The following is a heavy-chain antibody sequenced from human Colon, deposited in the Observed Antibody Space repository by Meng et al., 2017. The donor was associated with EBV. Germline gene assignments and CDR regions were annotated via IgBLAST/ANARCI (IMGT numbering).Heavy chain of an antibody. J-gene: IGHJ4*02. V-gene: IGHV3-21*02. CDR3: ARDNSLRG. CDR2: ISSDSSYI. CDR1: GFTFSDYN. Sequence: EVQLVESGGGLVKPGGFLRLSCVGSGFTFSDYNMNWVRQAPGKGLAWVSSISSDSSYIYYADSVKGRFTISRDNAKNSLYLQMNSLRVEDTAVYYCARDNSLRGWGPGTMVTVSS. D-gene: IGHD3-10*01.